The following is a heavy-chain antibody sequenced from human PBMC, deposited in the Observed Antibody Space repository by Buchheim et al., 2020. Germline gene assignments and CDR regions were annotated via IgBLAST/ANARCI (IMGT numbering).Heavy chain of an antibody. D-gene: IGHD3-16*02. V-gene: IGHV4-59*01. CDR3: ARDGPLRLGELSS. CDR1: GGSIRSSY. J-gene: IGHJ4*02. CDR2: IFYSGST. Sequence: QVQLQESGPGLVKPSETLSLTCTVSGGSIRSSYWSWIRQPPGKGLEWIGNIFYSGSTNYNPSLKSRVTISVDTSKNQLSLKLSSVTAADTAVYYCARDGPLRLGELSSWGQGTL.